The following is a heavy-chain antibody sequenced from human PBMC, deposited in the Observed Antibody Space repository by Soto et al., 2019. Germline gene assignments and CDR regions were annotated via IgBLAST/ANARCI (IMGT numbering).Heavy chain of an antibody. CDR2: INPGNGNT. Sequence: SVKVSCKASGYTFTSYGINWVRQAPGRGLEWMGWINPGNGNTKYSQQFQGRVIIDRDTSASTAYMELSSLRSEDTAVYYCARGGYFDSSNYLAYWGLGTLVTVSS. V-gene: IGHV1-3*01. D-gene: IGHD3-22*01. CDR1: GYTFTSYG. J-gene: IGHJ4*02. CDR3: ARGGYFDSSNYLAY.